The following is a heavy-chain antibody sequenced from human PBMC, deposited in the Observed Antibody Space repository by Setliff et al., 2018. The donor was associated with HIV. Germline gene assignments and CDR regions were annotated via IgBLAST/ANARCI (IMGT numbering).Heavy chain of an antibody. Sequence: ASVKVSCKTSGTNLLPYYMHWVRQAPGQGLEWMGVINTRGGSTSYAQKFQGRVTMTSDTSRSTVYMELSSLRFDETAVYYCARVPILRYASPVDMWGQGTLVTVSS. V-gene: IGHV1-46*01. D-gene: IGHD3-9*01. CDR3: ARVPILRYASPVDM. CDR1: GTNLLPYY. CDR2: INTRGGST. J-gene: IGHJ4*02.